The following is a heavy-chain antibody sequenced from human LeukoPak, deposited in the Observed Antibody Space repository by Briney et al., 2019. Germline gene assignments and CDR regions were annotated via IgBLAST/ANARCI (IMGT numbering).Heavy chain of an antibody. D-gene: IGHD6-13*01. CDR3: ARQGWGQQLHYYYYYMDV. J-gene: IGHJ6*03. CDR1: GGSISRSNYY. V-gene: IGHV4-39*01. CDR2: IYYIGST. Sequence: PSETLSLTCTVSGGSISRSNYYWGWIRQPPGKGLEWIGSIYYIGSTYYNPSLKSRVTISVDTSKNQFSLKLSSVTAADTAVYYCARQGWGQQLHYYYYYMDVWGKGTTVTVSS.